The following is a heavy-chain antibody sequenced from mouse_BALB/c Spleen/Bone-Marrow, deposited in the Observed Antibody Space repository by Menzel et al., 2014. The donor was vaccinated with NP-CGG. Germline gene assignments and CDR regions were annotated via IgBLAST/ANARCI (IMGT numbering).Heavy chain of an antibody. J-gene: IGHJ2*01. V-gene: IGHV5-4*02. CDR1: GFTFSDYY. CDR2: ISDGGSYT. Sequence: DVKLVESGGGLVKPGGSLKLSCAASGFTFSDYYMYWVRQTPEKRLEWVATISDGGSYTYYPDSVKGRFTISRDNAKNNLCLQMNSLKSEDTAMYYCARGSSYFDYWGQGTTLTVSS. D-gene: IGHD1-1*01. CDR3: ARGSSYFDY.